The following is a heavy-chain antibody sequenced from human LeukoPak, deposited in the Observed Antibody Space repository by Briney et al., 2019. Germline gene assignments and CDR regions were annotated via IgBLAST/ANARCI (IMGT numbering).Heavy chain of an antibody. CDR1: GGSISSYY. D-gene: IGHD3-3*01. CDR2: IYTSGST. V-gene: IGHV4-4*07. Sequence: PSETLSLTCTVSGGSISSYYWSWIRQPAGKGLEWIGRIYTSGSTNYNPSLKSRVTMSVDTSKNQFSLKLSSVTAADTAVYYCARAPPKNYDFWSGYHPFDYWGQGTLVTVSP. CDR3: ARAPPKNYDFWSGYHPFDY. J-gene: IGHJ4*02.